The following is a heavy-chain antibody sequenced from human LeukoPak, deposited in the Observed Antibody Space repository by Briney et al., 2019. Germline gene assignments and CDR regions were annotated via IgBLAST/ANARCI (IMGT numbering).Heavy chain of an antibody. CDR2: INPSGGST. CDR1: GYTFTNYY. D-gene: IGHD5-24*01. CDR3: ARGGRGNADGYNQALDY. Sequence: GASVKVSCEASGYTFTNYYIHWVRQAPGQGLEWTGIINPSGGSTTYAQEFQGRVTMTRDTSTSTVYMELSSLRSEDTAVYYCARGGRGNADGYNQALDYWGQGTLVTVSS. J-gene: IGHJ4*02. V-gene: IGHV1-46*01.